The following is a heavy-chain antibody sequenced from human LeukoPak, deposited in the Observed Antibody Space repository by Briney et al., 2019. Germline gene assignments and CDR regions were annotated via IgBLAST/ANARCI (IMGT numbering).Heavy chain of an antibody. Sequence: GGSLRLSCAASGFTFSSYAMHWVRQAPGKGLEWVAVISYDGSNKYYADSVKGRFTISRDNSKNTLYLQMNSLRAEDTAVYYCARDGDYENTYYFDYWGQGTLVTVSS. CDR2: ISYDGSNK. CDR1: GFTFSSYA. CDR3: ARDGDYENTYYFDY. D-gene: IGHD4-17*01. V-gene: IGHV3-30*04. J-gene: IGHJ4*02.